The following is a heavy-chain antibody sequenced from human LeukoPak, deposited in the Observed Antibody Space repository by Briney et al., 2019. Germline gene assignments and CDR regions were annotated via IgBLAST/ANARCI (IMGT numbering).Heavy chain of an antibody. V-gene: IGHV3-48*03. CDR3: ASGGFGELSHEY. D-gene: IGHD3-10*01. CDR2: ISSSGSTI. J-gene: IGHJ4*02. CDR1: GFTFSSYE. Sequence: GGSLRLSCAASGFTFSSYEMNWVRQAPWKGLEWVSYISSSGSTIYYADSVKGRFTISRENAKNSLYLPMNRLSAEDTAVYYCASGGFGELSHEYWGQGALVTVSS.